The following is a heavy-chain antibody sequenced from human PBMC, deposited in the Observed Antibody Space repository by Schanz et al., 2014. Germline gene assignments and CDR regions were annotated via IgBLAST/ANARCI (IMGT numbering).Heavy chain of an antibody. J-gene: IGHJ4*02. CDR2: ISSRSSYI. V-gene: IGHV3-21*01. Sequence: EVQLVESGGGLVKPGGSLRLSCVTSGFTFGAYTMNWVRQAPGKGLEWVSSISSRSSYIYYTDSVKGRFTISRDNAKKSLFLQLNSLRADDTAVYYCARGDIEGATYFDYWGQGTLVTVSS. CDR3: ARGDIEGATYFDY. D-gene: IGHD1-26*01. CDR1: GFTFGAYT.